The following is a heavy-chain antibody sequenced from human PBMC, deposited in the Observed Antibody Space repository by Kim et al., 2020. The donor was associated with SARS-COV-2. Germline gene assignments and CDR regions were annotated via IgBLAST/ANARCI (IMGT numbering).Heavy chain of an antibody. Sequence: SQTLSLTCAISGDSVSSNSAAWNWIRQSPSRGLEWLGRTYYRSKWYNDYAVSVKSRITINPDTSKNQFSLQLNSVTPEDTAVYYCAREGGLGRFLEWLFPSLRKNWFDPWGQGTLVTVSS. J-gene: IGHJ5*02. CDR3: AREGGLGRFLEWLFPSLRKNWFDP. CDR1: GDSVSSNSAA. CDR2: TYYRSKWYN. D-gene: IGHD3-3*01. V-gene: IGHV6-1*01.